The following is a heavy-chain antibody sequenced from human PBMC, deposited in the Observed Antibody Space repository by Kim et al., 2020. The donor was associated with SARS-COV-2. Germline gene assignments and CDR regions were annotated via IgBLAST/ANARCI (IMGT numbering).Heavy chain of an antibody. CDR2: IHYIGTTRT. CDR3: AGRPLTGGAES. D-gene: IGHD2-8*02. V-gene: IGHV4-39*01. J-gene: IGHJ5*02. CDR1: VGTISSSSYY. Sequence: SETLSLTCTVSVGTISSSSYYWDWIRQPPGKGLEWIGSIHYIGTTRTYYTPSLKSRATISVDTSKNQFSLKLSPVTAADTAVYYCAGRPLTGGAESWGQG.